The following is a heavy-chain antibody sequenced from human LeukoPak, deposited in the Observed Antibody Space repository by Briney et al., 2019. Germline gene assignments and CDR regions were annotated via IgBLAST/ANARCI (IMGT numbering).Heavy chain of an antibody. CDR3: ATLLSALETKP. V-gene: IGHV1-2*02. J-gene: IGHJ5*02. CDR2: VNPNSGGT. D-gene: IGHD3-10*01. Sequence: ASVKVSCKASGYTFTAYHMHWVRQAPGQGLEWMGWVNPNSGGTNYAQKFQGRVTMTRDTSISTAYMELSRLRSDDTAVYYCATLLSALETKPWGQGTQVTVSS. CDR1: GYTFTAYH.